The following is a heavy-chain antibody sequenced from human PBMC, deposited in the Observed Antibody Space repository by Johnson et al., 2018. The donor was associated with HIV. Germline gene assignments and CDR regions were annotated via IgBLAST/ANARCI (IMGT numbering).Heavy chain of an antibody. V-gene: IGHV3-9*01. D-gene: IGHD6-6*01. CDR1: GFTFDDYA. CDR3: ARDSGITEYSSSSYPYAFDI. Sequence: VQLVESGGGLVQPGRSLRLSCAASGFTFDDYAMHWVRQAPGKGLEWVSGISWNRGSIGYADSVKGRFTISRDNAKNSLYLQMNSLRAEDTALYYCARDSGITEYSSSSYPYAFDIWGQGTMVTVSS. J-gene: IGHJ3*02. CDR2: ISWNRGSI.